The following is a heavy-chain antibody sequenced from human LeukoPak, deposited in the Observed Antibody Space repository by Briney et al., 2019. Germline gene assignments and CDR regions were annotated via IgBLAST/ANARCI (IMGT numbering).Heavy chain of an antibody. CDR3: VRDAGYYNYYMDV. CDR1: GGTFSSYA. V-gene: IGHV1-2*02. J-gene: IGHJ6*03. D-gene: IGHD6-13*01. CDR2: INPNSGGT. Sequence: GASVKVSCKASGGTFSSYAINWVRQAPGQGLEWMGWINPNSGGTKFAQKFQGRVTMTRDTSSTTTYMELNRLRSDDTAVYYCVRDAGYYNYYMDVWGKGATVIISS.